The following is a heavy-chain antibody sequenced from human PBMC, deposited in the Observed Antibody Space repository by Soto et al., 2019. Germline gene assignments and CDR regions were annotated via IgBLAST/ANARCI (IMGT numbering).Heavy chain of an antibody. CDR2: IYPGDSDT. V-gene: IGHV5-51*01. CDR1: GYTFTNHW. D-gene: IGHD1-20*01. CDR3: AAVYKTGLDAFDI. Sequence: GESLKISCQGSGYTFTNHWIGWVRQMPGKGLEWMGIIYPGDSDTRYSPSFQGQVTLSADKSISTAYLQWSSLKASDTAMYYCAAVYKTGLDAFDIWGQGTLVTVSS. J-gene: IGHJ3*02.